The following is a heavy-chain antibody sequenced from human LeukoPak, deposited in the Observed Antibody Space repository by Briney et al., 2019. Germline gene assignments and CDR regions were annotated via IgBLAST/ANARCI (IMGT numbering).Heavy chain of an antibody. CDR3: AREGYYGSGSPPSLYFDY. D-gene: IGHD3-10*01. J-gene: IGHJ4*02. V-gene: IGHV3-30-3*01. CDR2: TSSDLNVK. CDR1: GFTFRNYV. Sequence: GGSLGLSCAASGFTFRNYVIHWVRQAPGKGLEWMAVTSSDLNVKLYADSVKGRFTISRDNSRSTLYLQMNSLRPEDTAIYYCAREGYYGSGSPPSLYFDYWGQGTLVTVSS.